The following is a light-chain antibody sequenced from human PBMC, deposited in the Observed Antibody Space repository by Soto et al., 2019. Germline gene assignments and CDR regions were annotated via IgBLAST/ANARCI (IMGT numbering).Light chain of an antibody. CDR3: HQCATSPLT. CDR2: DAS. V-gene: IGKV3-20*01. CDR1: QTVANNY. Sequence: EIVLTQSPGTLSLSPGERATLSCRASQTVANNYLAWYQQKPGQAPRLLIDDASNRATGIPDRFSGTGSGTDFTLTISRLEPEDVAVDYCHQCATSPLTFGGGTKVEI. J-gene: IGKJ4*01.